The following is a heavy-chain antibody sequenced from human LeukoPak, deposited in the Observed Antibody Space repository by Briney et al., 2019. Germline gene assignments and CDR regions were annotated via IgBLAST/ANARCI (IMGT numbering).Heavy chain of an antibody. CDR2: INPNSGGT. D-gene: IGHD3-3*01. V-gene: IGHV1-2*02. J-gene: IGHJ3*02. Sequence: GASVKVSCKASGYTFTGYYMHWVRQAPGQGLEWMGWINPNSGGTNYAQKFQGRVTMTRDTSTSTAYMELSRLRSDDTAVYYCARALFYDFWSGYFNGPDAFDIWGQGTMVTVSS. CDR3: ARALFYDFWSGYFNGPDAFDI. CDR1: GYTFTGYY.